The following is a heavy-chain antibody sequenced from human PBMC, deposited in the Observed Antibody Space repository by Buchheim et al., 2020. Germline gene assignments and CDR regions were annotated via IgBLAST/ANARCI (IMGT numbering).Heavy chain of an antibody. V-gene: IGHV3-23*01. CDR1: GFTFSSYA. J-gene: IGHJ6*02. D-gene: IGHD3-10*01. CDR2: ISGSGGST. CDR3: AKVEVLLWFGEYPTGGMDV. Sequence: EVQLLESGGGLVQPGGSLRLSCAASGFTFSSYAMSWVRQAPGKGLEWVSAISGSGGSTYYADSVKGRFTISSDNSKNTLYLQMISLRAEDTAVYYCAKVEVLLWFGEYPTGGMDVWGQGTT.